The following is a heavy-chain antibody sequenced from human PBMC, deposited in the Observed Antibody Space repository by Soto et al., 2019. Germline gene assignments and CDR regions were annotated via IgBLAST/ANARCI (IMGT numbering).Heavy chain of an antibody. CDR2: IIPIFGTA. CDR1: GGTFSSYA. CDR3: ARNEVVVIIGYYYYGMDV. J-gene: IGHJ6*02. Sequence: RASVKVSCKASGGTFSSYAISWVRQAPGQGLEWMGGIIPIFGTANYAQKFQGRVTITADKSTSTAYMELSSLRSEDTAVYYCARNEVVVIIGYYYYGMDVWGQGTTVT. D-gene: IGHD3-22*01. V-gene: IGHV1-69*06.